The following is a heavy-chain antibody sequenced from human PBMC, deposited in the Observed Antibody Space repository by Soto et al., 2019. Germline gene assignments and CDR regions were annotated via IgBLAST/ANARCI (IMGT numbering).Heavy chain of an antibody. CDR1: GGTFSSYA. D-gene: IGHD3-10*01. J-gene: IGHJ5*02. CDR2: IIPMYGPA. V-gene: IGHV1-69*01. CDR3: ARVTSMVRGVIDNGFDP. Sequence: QVPLVQSGAEVKKPGSSVTVSCKASGGTFSSYAIHWVRQAPGQGLEWMGGIIPMYGPAKYAQRFQGRVTITADESTNTVYMELTSLTSQDTAVYYCARVTSMVRGVIDNGFDPWGHGTLVTVSS.